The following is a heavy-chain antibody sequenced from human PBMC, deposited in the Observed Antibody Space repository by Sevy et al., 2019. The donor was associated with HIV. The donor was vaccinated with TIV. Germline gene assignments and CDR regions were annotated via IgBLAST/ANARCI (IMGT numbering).Heavy chain of an antibody. Sequence: GGSLRLSCAASGTPFSTSGIHWVRQAPGKGLEWVALIHFDGSSTYYADAVRGRFTISRDISKNALYLQMNSLRLEDTAVYDCAKQGHDGGWERLASWGQGTLVTVSS. J-gene: IGHJ4*02. V-gene: IGHV3-30*02. D-gene: IGHD1-26*01. CDR1: GTPFSTSG. CDR3: AKQGHDGGWERLAS. CDR2: IHFDGSST.